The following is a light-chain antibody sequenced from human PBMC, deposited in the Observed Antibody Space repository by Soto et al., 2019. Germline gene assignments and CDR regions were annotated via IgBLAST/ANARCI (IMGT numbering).Light chain of an antibody. CDR1: QSISSG. J-gene: IGKJ1*01. Sequence: DIQMTQSPSTLSASVVDRVTITGRASQSISSGLAWYQQKPGKAPNLLIYKASSLESGVPSRFSGSGSGTEFTLTISSLQPDDFATYYCQQYNSYSTFGQGTKVDI. CDR3: QQYNSYST. CDR2: KAS. V-gene: IGKV1-5*03.